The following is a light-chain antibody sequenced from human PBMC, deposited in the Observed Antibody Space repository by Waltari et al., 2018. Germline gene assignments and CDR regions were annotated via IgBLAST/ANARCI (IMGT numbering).Light chain of an antibody. J-gene: IGKJ4*01. CDR3: QQTSSWPLT. CDR2: DTS. CDR1: QSVSIN. Sequence: EIVLTQSPATLSLSPGQRATLSCRASQSVSINLGWYQQKLAQPPRLLIYDTSNRATGIPDRFRASGYGTDFTLTISSLEPEDFAVYFCQQTSSWPLTFGGGTKVEIK. V-gene: IGKV3-11*01.